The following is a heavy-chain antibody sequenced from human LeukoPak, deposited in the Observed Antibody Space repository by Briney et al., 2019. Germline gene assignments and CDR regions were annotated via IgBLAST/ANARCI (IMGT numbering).Heavy chain of an antibody. Sequence: GGSLRLSCAASGSTVSSNYMSWVRQAPGKGLEWVSYISSSGSTIYYADSVKGRFTISRDNAKNSLYLQMNSLRAEDTAVYYCARDFPDSSCYYPTYYFDYWGQGTLVTVSS. J-gene: IGHJ4*02. CDR2: ISSSGSTI. CDR1: GSTVSSNY. CDR3: ARDFPDSSCYYPTYYFDY. D-gene: IGHD3-22*01. V-gene: IGHV3-11*04.